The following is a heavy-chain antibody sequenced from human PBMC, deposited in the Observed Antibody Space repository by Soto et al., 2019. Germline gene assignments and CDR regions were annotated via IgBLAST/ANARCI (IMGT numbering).Heavy chain of an antibody. D-gene: IGHD3-9*01. CDR2: INPNRGGT. CDR1: GYTFIGHY. V-gene: IGHV1-2*02. CDR3: ARDSHYDILTGYSRNGFDI. J-gene: IGHJ3*02. Sequence: QVRLVQSGAEVKKPGASVKVSCKASGYTFIGHYIHWVRQAPGQGLEWMGWINPNRGGTNYAQNFQGRVTMTRDTSISTGYMELSRLRSDDTAVYYCARDSHYDILTGYSRNGFDIWGQGTMVTVSS.